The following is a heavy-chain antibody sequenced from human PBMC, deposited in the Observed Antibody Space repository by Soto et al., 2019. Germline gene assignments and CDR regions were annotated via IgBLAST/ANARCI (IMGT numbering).Heavy chain of an antibody. CDR2: IYPGDSDT. CDR3: ARLTTQDIVVVPAAIDYCSYYMDV. CDR1: GYSFTSYW. J-gene: IGHJ6*03. D-gene: IGHD2-2*01. Sequence: GESLKISCKGSGYSFTSYWIGWVRQMPRKGLEWMGIIYPGDSDTRYSPSFQGQVTSSADKSISTAYLQWSSLKASDTAMYYCARLTTQDIVVVPAAIDYCSYYMDVWGKGTTVTVSS. V-gene: IGHV5-51*01.